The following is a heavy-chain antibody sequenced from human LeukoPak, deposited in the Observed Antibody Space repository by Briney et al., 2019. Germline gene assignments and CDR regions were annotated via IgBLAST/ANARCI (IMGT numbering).Heavy chain of an antibody. J-gene: IGHJ4*02. CDR1: GDTFSVYA. Sequence: GASVKVSCKASGDTFSVYAYSWVRQAPGQGLEWMGGIISMFGTASYAQKFQGRVTITADELTTTASMELRSLTSEDTAVFYCARGNGLLDQFDYWGQGTLVTVSS. D-gene: IGHD1-1*01. CDR2: IISMFGTA. V-gene: IGHV1-69*13. CDR3: ARGNGLLDQFDY.